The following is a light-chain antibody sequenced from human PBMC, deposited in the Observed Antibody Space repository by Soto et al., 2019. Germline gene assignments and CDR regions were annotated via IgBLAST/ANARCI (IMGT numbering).Light chain of an antibody. CDR3: QQYGGSPPYT. CDR1: QSVSSNY. Sequence: EIVLTQSPGTLSLSPGERATLSCRASQSVSSNYLARYQQKPGQAPRLLIYGASSRATGIPDRFSGSGSGTDFTLTVSRLEPEDFAVYYCQQYGGSPPYTFGQGTKLEIK. J-gene: IGKJ2*01. CDR2: GAS. V-gene: IGKV3-20*01.